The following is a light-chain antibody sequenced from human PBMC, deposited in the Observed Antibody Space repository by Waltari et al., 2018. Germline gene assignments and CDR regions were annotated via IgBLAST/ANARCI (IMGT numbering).Light chain of an antibody. V-gene: IGLV10-54*04. Sequence: QAGLTQPPSVSKGLRQTATLTCTGNNNNVGYEGATWLQHHQGHPPKLLFYRNNNRPSGISERFSASRSRSTASLTITGLQTEDEAYYYCSAWDSSLSAWVFGGGTKLTVL. J-gene: IGLJ3*02. CDR2: RNN. CDR3: SAWDSSLSAWV. CDR1: NNNVGYEG.